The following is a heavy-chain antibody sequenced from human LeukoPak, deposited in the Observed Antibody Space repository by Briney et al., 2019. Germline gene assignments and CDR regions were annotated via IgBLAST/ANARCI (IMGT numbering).Heavy chain of an antibody. D-gene: IGHD3-10*01. CDR3: AKDSRARRFGEVLSRTAQYNWFAP. V-gene: IGHV3-30*02. CDR2: IGYDGSNK. CDR1: GFTFSSYG. Sequence: GGSLRLSCAASGFTFSSYGMHWVRQAPGKGLEWVAFIGYDGSNKYYADSVKGRFTISRDNSKNTLYLQMNSLRTEDTAVYYCAKDSRARRFGEVLSRTAQYNWFAPWGQGTMVTVSS. J-gene: IGHJ5*02.